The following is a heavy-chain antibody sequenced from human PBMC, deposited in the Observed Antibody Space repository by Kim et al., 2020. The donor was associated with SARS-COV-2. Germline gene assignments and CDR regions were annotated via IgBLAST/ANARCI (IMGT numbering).Heavy chain of an antibody. CDR3: ARTHSGSYYSYFDY. V-gene: IGHV3-30-3*01. J-gene: IGHJ4*02. CDR2: ISYDGSNK. CDR1: GFTFSSYA. Sequence: GGSLRLFCAASGFTFSSYAMHWVRQAPGKGLEWVAVISYDGSNKYYADSVKGRFTISRDNSKNTLYLQMNSLRAEDTAVYYCARTHSGSYYSYFDYWGQG. D-gene: IGHD1-26*01.